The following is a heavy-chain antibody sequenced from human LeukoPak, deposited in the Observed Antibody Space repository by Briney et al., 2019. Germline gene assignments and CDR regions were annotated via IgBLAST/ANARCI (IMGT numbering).Heavy chain of an antibody. Sequence: ASLKVSCKASGYTFTSYYMHWVRQAPGQGLEWMGIINPSGGSTSYAQKFQGRVTMTRDTSTSTVYMELSSLRSEDTAVYYCARDLIAAAAGAVLYYFDYWGQGTLVTVSS. J-gene: IGHJ4*02. V-gene: IGHV1-46*01. CDR3: ARDLIAAAAGAVLYYFDY. CDR2: INPSGGST. D-gene: IGHD6-13*01. CDR1: GYTFTSYY.